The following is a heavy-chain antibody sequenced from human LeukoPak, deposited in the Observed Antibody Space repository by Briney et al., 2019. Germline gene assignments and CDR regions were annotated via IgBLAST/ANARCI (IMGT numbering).Heavy chain of an antibody. D-gene: IGHD4-11*01. V-gene: IGHV4-34*01. CDR3: ARSYLLYRRTPCFQH. CDR1: GFTFSSYW. J-gene: IGHJ1*01. Sequence: PGGSLRLSCAASGFTFSSYWMSWIRQPPGKGLEWIGEINHSGSTNYNPSLKSRVTISVDTSKNQFSLKLSSGTAADTAVYYCARSYLLYRRTPCFQHWGQGTLVTVSS. CDR2: INHSGST.